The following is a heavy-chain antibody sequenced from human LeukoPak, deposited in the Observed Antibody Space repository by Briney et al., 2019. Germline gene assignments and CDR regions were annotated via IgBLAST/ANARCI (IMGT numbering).Heavy chain of an antibody. J-gene: IGHJ4*02. CDR2: ISSSGFTI. CDR1: GFTFSSYA. Sequence: GGSLRLSCAASGFTFSSYAMHWVRQAPGKGLEWVSYISSSGFTIYYADSVKGRFTISRDNAKNSLYLQMNSLRAEDTAVYFCANYVLGSRIDYWGQGTLVTVSS. D-gene: IGHD3-10*01. V-gene: IGHV3-48*04. CDR3: ANYVLGSRIDY.